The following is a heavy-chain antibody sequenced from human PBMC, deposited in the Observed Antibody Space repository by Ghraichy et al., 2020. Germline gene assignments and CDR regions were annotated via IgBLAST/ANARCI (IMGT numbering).Heavy chain of an antibody. CDR1: GGSISSYY. CDR2: IYYSGST. J-gene: IGHJ6*02. CDR3: ARDVVPSATKYGLDV. V-gene: IGHV4-59*01. Sequence: QTLSLTCTVSGGSISSYYWNWIRQPPGKGLEWIGYIYYSGSTNYNSSLKSRVTISVDPSKNQFSLKLSSVTAADTAVYYCARDVVPSATKYGLDVWGQGTTVTVSS. D-gene: IGHD2-2*01.